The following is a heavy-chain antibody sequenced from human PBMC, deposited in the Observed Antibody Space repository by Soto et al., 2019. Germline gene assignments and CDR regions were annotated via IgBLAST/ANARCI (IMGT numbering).Heavy chain of an antibody. Sequence: QVQLVESGGGVVQPGRSLRLSCAASGFTFSSYGMHWVRQAPGKGLEWVAVIWYDGSNKYYADSVKGRFTISRDNSKNTLYLQMNSLRAEDTAVYYCARDRGVRGVFDYWGQGTLVTVSS. CDR1: GFTFSSYG. J-gene: IGHJ4*02. V-gene: IGHV3-33*01. CDR3: ARDRGVRGVFDY. D-gene: IGHD3-10*01. CDR2: IWYDGSNK.